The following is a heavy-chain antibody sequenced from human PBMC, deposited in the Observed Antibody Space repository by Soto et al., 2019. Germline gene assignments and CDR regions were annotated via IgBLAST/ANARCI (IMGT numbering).Heavy chain of an antibody. D-gene: IGHD3-22*01. CDR1: GFTFEDDA. V-gene: IGHV3-9*01. Sequence: PLVESGGGLVQPGKSLTISCAASGFTFEDDAMHWVRQAPGKGLEWVSGISWNSGNIIYADSVKGRFTISRDNAKKSMQLQMNSLRLEETALYYCAKMVTWDSSGYYQGGFDCWGQGTLVTVSS. CDR3: AKMVTWDSSGYYQGGFDC. J-gene: IGHJ4*02. CDR2: ISWNSGNI.